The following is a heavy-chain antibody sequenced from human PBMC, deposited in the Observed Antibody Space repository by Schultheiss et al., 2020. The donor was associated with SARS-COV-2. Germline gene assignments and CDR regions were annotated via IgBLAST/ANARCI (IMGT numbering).Heavy chain of an antibody. Sequence: ASVKVSCKASGYTFTSYDINWVRQATGQGLEWMGWMNPNSGNTGYAQKFQGRVTMTRNTSISTAYMELSSLRSEDTAVYYCARGSYCSSTSCYPYYYGMDVWGQGTTVTVSS. V-gene: IGHV1-8*01. CDR3: ARGSYCSSTSCYPYYYGMDV. CDR2: MNPNSGNT. J-gene: IGHJ6*02. CDR1: GYTFTSYD. D-gene: IGHD2-2*01.